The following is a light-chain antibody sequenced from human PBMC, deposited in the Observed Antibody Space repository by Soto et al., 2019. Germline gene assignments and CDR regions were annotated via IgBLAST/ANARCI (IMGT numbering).Light chain of an antibody. CDR2: KAS. CDR1: QNIERW. Sequence: DIQMTQSPSTLSASVGDRVTITCRASQNIERWLAWYQQKPGKAPKLLISKASNLDSGVPSRFSGSGSGTEFNLTISSLQPEDFATYYCQQYNSFIWTFGQGTKVDIK. CDR3: QQYNSFIWT. J-gene: IGKJ1*01. V-gene: IGKV1-5*03.